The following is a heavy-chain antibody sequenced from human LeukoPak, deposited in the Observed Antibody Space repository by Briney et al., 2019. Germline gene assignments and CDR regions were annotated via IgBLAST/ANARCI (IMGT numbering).Heavy chain of an antibody. CDR2: IIPIFGTA. J-gene: IGHJ6*03. D-gene: IGHD1-26*01. Sequence: GSSVKVSCKASGGTFSSYAISWVRQAPGQGLEWMGGIIPIFGTANYAQKFQGRVTITTDESTSTAYMELSSLRSEDTAVYYCARGPSGSYPPYYYYMDVWGKGTTVTVSS. V-gene: IGHV1-69*05. CDR3: ARGPSGSYPPYYYYMDV. CDR1: GGTFSSYA.